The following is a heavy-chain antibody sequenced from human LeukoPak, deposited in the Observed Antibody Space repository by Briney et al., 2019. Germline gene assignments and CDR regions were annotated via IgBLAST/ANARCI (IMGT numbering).Heavy chain of an antibody. J-gene: IGHJ4*02. V-gene: IGHV1-69*05. CDR3: ARAYYDSSGYYLDY. CDR1: GGTFSSYA. D-gene: IGHD3-22*01. Sequence: SVKVSCKASGGTFSSYAISWVRQAPGQGLEWRGGIIPIFGTANYAQKFQGRVTMTRNTSISTAYMELSSLRSEDTAVYYCARAYYDSSGYYLDYWGQGTLVTVSS. CDR2: IIPIFGTA.